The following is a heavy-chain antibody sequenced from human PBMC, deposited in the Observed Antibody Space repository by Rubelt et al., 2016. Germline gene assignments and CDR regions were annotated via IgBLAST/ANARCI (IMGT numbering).Heavy chain of an antibody. CDR2: IWYDASNQ. D-gene: IGHD1-26*01. J-gene: IGHJ4*02. Sequence: QVQLVESGGGVVQPGGSLRLSCEGSGYIFSRYGMHWVSQAPGKGLEWVAVIWYDASNQYYADSGQGRFTISRDNSENTLYLQMDRPRPEDTAVYYCARGRDGGSYSAYFDFRGQGALVTVSS. CDR3: ARGRDGGSYSAYFDF. CDR1: GYIFSRYG. V-gene: IGHV3-33*01.